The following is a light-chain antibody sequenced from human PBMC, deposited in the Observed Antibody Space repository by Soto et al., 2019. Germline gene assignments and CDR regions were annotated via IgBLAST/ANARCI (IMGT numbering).Light chain of an antibody. CDR1: QRVSHN. V-gene: IGKV3-15*01. Sequence: ILMTQSPATLSVSPGERATLSCRASQRVSHNLAWYQQKPGQAPRLLSYDASTRATRIPARFSGSGSGTEFTLTISGLQSEDFAVYYCQQYKNWPPWTFGQGTKVEIK. CDR3: QQYKNWPPWT. CDR2: DAS. J-gene: IGKJ1*01.